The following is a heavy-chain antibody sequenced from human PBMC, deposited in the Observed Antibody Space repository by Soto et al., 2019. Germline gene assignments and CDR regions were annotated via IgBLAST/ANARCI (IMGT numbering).Heavy chain of an antibody. CDR1: GGSISSSSYY. CDR3: ARLGSSSYYYYYGMDV. J-gene: IGHJ6*02. V-gene: IGHV4-39*01. CDR2: IYYSGST. D-gene: IGHD2-2*01. Sequence: PSETLSLTCTVSGGSISSSSYYWGWIRQPPGKGLEWIGSIYYSGSTYYNPSLKSRVTISVVTSKNQFSLKLSSVTAADTAVYYCARLGSSSYYYYYGMDVWGQGTTVTVSS.